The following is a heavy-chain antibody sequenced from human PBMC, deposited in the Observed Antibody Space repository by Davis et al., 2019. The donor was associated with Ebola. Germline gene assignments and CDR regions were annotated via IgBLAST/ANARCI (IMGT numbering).Heavy chain of an antibody. CDR1: GGSISSSSNY. Sequence: PGGSLRLSCTVSGGSISSSSNYWSWIRQPPGKGLEWIATIYYSGSTYYNPSLKSRVTISVDTSNNQFSVRLTSVTAADTAVYYCARERIAARVPDVWGQGTTVTVSS. D-gene: IGHD2-15*01. CDR3: ARERIAARVPDV. CDR2: IYYSGST. V-gene: IGHV4-39*07. J-gene: IGHJ6*02.